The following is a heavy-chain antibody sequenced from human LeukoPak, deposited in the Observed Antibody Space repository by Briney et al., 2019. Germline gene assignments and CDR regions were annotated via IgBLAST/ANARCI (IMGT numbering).Heavy chain of an antibody. CDR3: ATIQEGYDFWSGRFDY. CDR2: MNPNSGNT. CDR1: GYTFTSYD. J-gene: IGHJ4*02. V-gene: IGHV1-8*01. Sequence: ASVKVSCKASGYTFTSYDTNWVRQATGQGLEWMGWMNPNSGNTGYAQKFQVRVTMTRDTSISTAYMELSSLRSEDTAVYYCATIQEGYDFWSGRFDYWGQGTLVTVSS. D-gene: IGHD3-3*01.